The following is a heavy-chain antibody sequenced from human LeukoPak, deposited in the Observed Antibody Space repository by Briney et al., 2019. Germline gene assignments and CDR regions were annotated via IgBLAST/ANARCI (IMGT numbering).Heavy chain of an antibody. CDR1: GYSFTSYW. Sequence: GESLKISFKGSGYSFTSYWIGWVRPMPGKGLEWMGIIYPGDSDSRYSPSFQDQVTISADKSISTAYLQWSSLKASDTAMYYCALWFGWDAFDIWGQGTMVTVSS. D-gene: IGHD3-10*01. J-gene: IGHJ3*02. CDR3: ALWFGWDAFDI. CDR2: IYPGDSDS. V-gene: IGHV5-51*01.